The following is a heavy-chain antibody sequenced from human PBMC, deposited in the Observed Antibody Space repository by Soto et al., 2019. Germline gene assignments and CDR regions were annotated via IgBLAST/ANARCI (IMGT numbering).Heavy chain of an antibody. CDR3: ARGLRYFDWPKAWFDP. Sequence: GESLKISCKGSGYSFTSYWIGWVRQMPGKGLEWMGIIYPSDSDTRYSPSFQGQVTISADKSISTAYLQWSSLKASDTAMYYCARGLRYFDWPKAWFDPWGQGTLVTVSS. V-gene: IGHV5-51*01. CDR2: IYPSDSDT. J-gene: IGHJ5*02. D-gene: IGHD3-9*01. CDR1: GYSFTSYW.